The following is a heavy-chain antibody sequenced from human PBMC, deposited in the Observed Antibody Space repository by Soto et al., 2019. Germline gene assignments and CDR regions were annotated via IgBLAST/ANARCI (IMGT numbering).Heavy chain of an antibody. CDR1: GYTFTNYG. D-gene: IGHD2-15*01. CDR2: ISAYNGDT. V-gene: IGHV1-18*01. J-gene: IGHJ5*02. CDR3: ARGGVGYCSGGSCPSNWLDL. Sequence: GASVKVSCKASGYTFTNYGVSWVRQAPGQGLEWMGWISAYNGDTNYAQKLQGRVTMTTDTSTSTAYMDLRSLRSDDTAVYYCARGGVGYCSGGSCPSNWLDLCSKGTLDIVAS.